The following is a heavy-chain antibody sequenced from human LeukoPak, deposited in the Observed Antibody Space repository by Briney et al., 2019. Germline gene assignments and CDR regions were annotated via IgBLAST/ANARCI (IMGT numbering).Heavy chain of an antibody. CDR2: INHRGST. CDR3: ASARQRPSLDPTGDY. Sequence: SETLSLTCAVSGGSLSGYYWSWIRQPPGKGLEWIGGINHRGSTNYNPSLKSRVTISVDTSKNQFSLKLSSVTAADTAVYYCASARQRPSLDPTGDYWGQGTLVTVSS. CDR1: GGSLSGYY. J-gene: IGHJ4*02. V-gene: IGHV4-34*01. D-gene: IGHD6-25*01.